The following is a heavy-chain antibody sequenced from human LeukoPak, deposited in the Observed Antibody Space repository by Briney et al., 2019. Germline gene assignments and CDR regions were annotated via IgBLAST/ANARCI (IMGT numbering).Heavy chain of an antibody. J-gene: IGHJ5*02. Sequence: SETLSHTCADYGGSVSGYNWSPIRQPPGKGLEWIGEINHSGSTNYNPSLKSRVTISVDTSKNQFSLKLSSVPAADTAVYYCARGFLTVTTGGCFVPWGRGTLVTVSS. CDR3: ARGFLTVTTGGCFVP. CDR2: INHSGST. D-gene: IGHD4-17*01. CDR1: GGSVSGYN. V-gene: IGHV4-34*01.